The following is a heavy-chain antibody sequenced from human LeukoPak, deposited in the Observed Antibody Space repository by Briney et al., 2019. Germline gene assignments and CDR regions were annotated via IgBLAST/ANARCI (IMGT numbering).Heavy chain of an antibody. CDR2: IIPILGIA. Sequence: ASVKVSCKASGGTFSSYAIIWVRQAPGQGLEWMGRIIPILGIANYAQKFQGRVTITADKSTSTAYMELSSLRSEDTAVYYCAREVEVDYGVIDYWGQGTLVTVSS. CDR3: AREVEVDYGVIDY. V-gene: IGHV1-69*04. J-gene: IGHJ4*02. D-gene: IGHD4-17*01. CDR1: GGTFSSYA.